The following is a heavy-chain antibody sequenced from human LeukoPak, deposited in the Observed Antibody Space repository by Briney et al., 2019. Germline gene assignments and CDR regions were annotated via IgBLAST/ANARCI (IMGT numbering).Heavy chain of an antibody. CDR3: AREQVYLSGSYQMYAFDI. CDR1: GGSISSYY. Sequence: PSETLSLTCTVSGGSISSYYWSWIRQPPGKGLEWIGYIYYSGSTNYNPSLKSRVTISVDTSKNQFSLKLSSVTAADTAVYYCAREQVYLSGSYQMYAFDIWGQGTMVTVSS. D-gene: IGHD1-26*01. V-gene: IGHV4-59*01. CDR2: IYYSGST. J-gene: IGHJ3*02.